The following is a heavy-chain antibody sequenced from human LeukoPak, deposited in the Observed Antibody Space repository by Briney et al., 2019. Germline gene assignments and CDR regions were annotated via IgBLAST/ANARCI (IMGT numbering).Heavy chain of an antibody. CDR1: GYAVSDNY. J-gene: IGHJ3*02. Sequence: PGGSLRLSCAASGYAVSDNYMSWVRQAPGKGLEWVSVIYSGGSTYYADSVKGRFTISRDSSKNTLYLQMNSLRVEDTAVYYCARDGYYGSDNAFDIWGQGTMVTVSS. D-gene: IGHD3-10*01. CDR2: IYSGGST. V-gene: IGHV3-53*01. CDR3: ARDGYYGSDNAFDI.